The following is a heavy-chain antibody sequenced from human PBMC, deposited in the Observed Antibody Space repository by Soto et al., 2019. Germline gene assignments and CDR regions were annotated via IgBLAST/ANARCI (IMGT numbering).Heavy chain of an antibody. J-gene: IGHJ3*02. CDR1: GFTLSAYW. V-gene: IGHV3-7*05. CDR3: ARDVSPGSSIVYCDHFDI. D-gene: IGHD2-8*02. Sequence: EVQLVESGGGLVQPGGSLRLSCVASGFTLSAYWMTWVRQAPGKGLEWVANISRDGSKKSYLDSVRGRFTISRDNVGNSLYLQIDSRRADDTALFYCARDVSPGSSIVYCDHFDIWGQGTMVTVSS. CDR2: ISRDGSKK.